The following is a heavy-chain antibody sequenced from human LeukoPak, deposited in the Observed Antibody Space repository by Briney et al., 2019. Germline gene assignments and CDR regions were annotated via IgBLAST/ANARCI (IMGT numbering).Heavy chain of an antibody. CDR2: IIPVFGTA. CDR1: GGTFSSYA. CDR3: AREEVVTAIPSSYFDY. V-gene: IGHV1-69*01. J-gene: IGHJ4*02. Sequence: SVKVSCKASGGTFSSYAVSWVRQAPGQGLEWMGGIIPVFGTANYAQKFQGRVTITADESTSTAYMELSSLRSEDTAVYYCAREEVVTAIPSSYFDYWGQGTLVTVSS. D-gene: IGHD2-21*02.